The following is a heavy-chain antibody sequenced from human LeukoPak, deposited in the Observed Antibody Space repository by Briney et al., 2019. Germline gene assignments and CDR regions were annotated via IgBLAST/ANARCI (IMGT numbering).Heavy chain of an antibody. CDR3: ASGLVGAFLA. Sequence: PSETRSLTCAVYGGSFSGYYWSWIRQPPGKGLEWIGEINHSGSTNYNPSLKSRVTISVDTSKNQFSLKLSSVTAADTAVYYCASGLVGAFLAWGQGTLVTVSS. CDR1: GGSFSGYY. CDR2: INHSGST. D-gene: IGHD1-26*01. V-gene: IGHV4-34*01. J-gene: IGHJ5*02.